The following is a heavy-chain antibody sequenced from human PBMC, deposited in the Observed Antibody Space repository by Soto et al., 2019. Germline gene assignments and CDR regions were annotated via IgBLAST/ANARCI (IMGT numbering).Heavy chain of an antibody. J-gene: IGHJ4*02. CDR3: ARGVPVRFDY. Sequence: SETLSLTCTVSGGSISSGDYYWSWIRQPPGKGLEWIGYIYHSGSTYYNPSLKSRVTISVDRSKNQFSLKLSSLTAADTAVYYCARGVPVRFDYWGQGTLVTVSS. D-gene: IGHD4-17*01. V-gene: IGHV4-30-2*01. CDR1: GGSISSGDYY. CDR2: IYHSGST.